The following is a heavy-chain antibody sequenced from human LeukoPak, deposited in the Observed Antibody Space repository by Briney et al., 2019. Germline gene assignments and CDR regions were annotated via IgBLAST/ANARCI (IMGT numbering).Heavy chain of an antibody. CDR2: MYHSGST. CDR3: ARVTVGYFDY. Sequence: ASETLSLTCTVSGYSISSGYYWGWIRQPPGKGLEWIGNMYHSGSTYYNPSLKSRVTISVDTSKNQFSLKLRSVTAADTAVYCCARVTVGYFDYWGQGTLVTVSS. D-gene: IGHD4-17*01. J-gene: IGHJ4*02. V-gene: IGHV4-38-2*02. CDR1: GYSISSGYY.